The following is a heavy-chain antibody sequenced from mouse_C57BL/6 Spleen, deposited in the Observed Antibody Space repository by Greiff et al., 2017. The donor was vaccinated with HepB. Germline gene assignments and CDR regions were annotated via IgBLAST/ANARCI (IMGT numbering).Heavy chain of an antibody. CDR2: ISDGGSYT. CDR1: GFTFSSYA. D-gene: IGHD1-1*01. Sequence: DVMLVESGGGLVKPGGSLKLSCAASGFTFSSYAMSWVRQTPEKRLEWVATISDGGSYTYYPDNVKGRFTISRDNAKNNLYLQMSHLKSEDTAMYYCARDTYYGSSYYAMDYWGQGTSVTVSS. V-gene: IGHV5-4*01. CDR3: ARDTYYGSSYYAMDY. J-gene: IGHJ4*01.